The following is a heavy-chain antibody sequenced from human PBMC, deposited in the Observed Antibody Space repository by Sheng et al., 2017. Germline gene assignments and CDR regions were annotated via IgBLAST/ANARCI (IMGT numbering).Heavy chain of an antibody. J-gene: IGHJ6*02. Sequence: QVQLVESGGGVVQPGRSLRLSCAASGFTFSSYGMHWVRQAPGKGLEWVAVIWYDGSNKYYADSVKGRFTISRDNSKNTLYLQMNSLRAEDTAVYYCAREHRIAARPIFREKNYYYYYGMDVWDQGP. CDR3: AREHRIAARPIFREKNYYYYYGMDV. CDR1: GFTFSSYG. V-gene: IGHV3-33*01. D-gene: IGHD6-6*01. CDR2: IWYDGSNK.